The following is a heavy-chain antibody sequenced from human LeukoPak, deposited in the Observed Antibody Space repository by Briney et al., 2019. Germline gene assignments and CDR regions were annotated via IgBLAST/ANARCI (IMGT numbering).Heavy chain of an antibody. CDR1: GYTFTSYG. CDR3: ARVGGGSGSYYIFSPHDAFDI. D-gene: IGHD3-10*01. V-gene: IGHV1-18*01. Sequence: ASVTVSCKASGYTFTSYGISWVRQAPGQGLEWMGWISAYNGNTNYAQKLQGRVTMTTDTSTGTAYMELRSLRSDDTAVYYCARVGGGSGSYYIFSPHDAFDIWGQGTMLTVSS. J-gene: IGHJ3*02. CDR2: ISAYNGNT.